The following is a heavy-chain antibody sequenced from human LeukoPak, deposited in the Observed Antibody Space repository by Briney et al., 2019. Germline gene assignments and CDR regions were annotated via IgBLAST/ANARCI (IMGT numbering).Heavy chain of an antibody. V-gene: IGHV4-34*01. CDR2: INHSGST. CDR3: ARRDGYCSSTSCFNWFDP. D-gene: IGHD2-2*03. Sequence: SETLSLTCAVYGGSFSGYYWSWIRQPPGKGLEWIGEINHSGSTNYNPSLKSRVTISVDTSKNQFSLKLSSVTAAVTAVYYCARRDGYCSSTSCFNWFDPWGQGTLVTVSS. CDR1: GGSFSGYY. J-gene: IGHJ5*02.